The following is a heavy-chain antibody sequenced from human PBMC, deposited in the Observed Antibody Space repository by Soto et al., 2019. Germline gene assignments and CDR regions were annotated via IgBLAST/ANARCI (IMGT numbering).Heavy chain of an antibody. Sequence: EVQLVESGGGLVQPGRSLRLSCAASGFTFDDYAMHWVRQAPGKGLEWVSGISWNSGSIGYADSVKGRFTISRDNAKNSLYLQMNSLRAEDTALYYCAKEPGSSLFYYYGMDVWGQGTTVTVSS. CDR1: GFTFDDYA. CDR2: ISWNSGSI. V-gene: IGHV3-9*01. CDR3: AKEPGSSLFYYYGMDV. J-gene: IGHJ6*02. D-gene: IGHD6-13*01.